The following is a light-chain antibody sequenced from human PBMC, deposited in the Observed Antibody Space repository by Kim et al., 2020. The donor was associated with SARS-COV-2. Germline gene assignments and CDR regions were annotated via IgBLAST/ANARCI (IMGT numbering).Light chain of an antibody. CDR2: GAS. CDR3: QQYGSSPRS. CDR1: QRVSSSY. Sequence: LSPGERAALACRGRQRVSSSYLAWYQQKPGQAPRLLIYGASSRATGIPDRFSGSGSGTDFTLTISRLEPEDFAVYYCQQYGSSPRSFGQGTKLEI. J-gene: IGKJ2*03. V-gene: IGKV3-20*01.